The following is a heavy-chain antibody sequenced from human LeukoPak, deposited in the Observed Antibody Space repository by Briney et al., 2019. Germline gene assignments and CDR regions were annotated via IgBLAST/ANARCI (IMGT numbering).Heavy chain of an antibody. V-gene: IGHV1-8*01. J-gene: IGHJ6*03. CDR1: GYTFTSYD. CDR3: ARGSQYYYYMDV. CDR2: MNPNSGNT. Sequence: ASVKVSCKASGYTFTSYDINWVRQATGQGLEWMGWMNPNSGNTGYAQKFQGRVTMTRNTSISTAYMELSSLRSEDTAVYYCARGSQYYYYMDVWGKGTPVTVSS.